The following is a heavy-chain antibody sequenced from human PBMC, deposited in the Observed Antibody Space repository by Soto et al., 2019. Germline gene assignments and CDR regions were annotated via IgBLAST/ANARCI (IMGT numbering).Heavy chain of an antibody. J-gene: IGHJ2*01. CDR1: GFTFSSYA. CDR2: ISGSGCST. D-gene: IGHD3-16*01. CDR3: AKDVAPGGNWYFDL. V-gene: IGHV3-23*01. Sequence: GGSLRLSCAASGFTFSSYAMSWVRQAPGKGLEWVSAISGSGCSTYYADSVKGRFTISRDNSKNTLYLQMNSLRAEDTAVYYCAKDVAPGGNWYFDLWGRGTLVTVSS.